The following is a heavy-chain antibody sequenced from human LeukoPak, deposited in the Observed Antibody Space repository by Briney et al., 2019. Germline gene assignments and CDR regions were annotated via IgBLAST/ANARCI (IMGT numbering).Heavy chain of an antibody. V-gene: IGHV3-49*04. CDR2: IRSKAYGGTT. D-gene: IGHD3-16*02. CDR3: TRCHDYVWGSYRPFDY. J-gene: IGHJ4*02. CDR1: GFTFSDYA. Sequence: GGSLRLSCTASGFTFSDYAMSWVRQAPGKGLEWVGFIRSKAYGGTTEYAASVKGRFTISRDDSKSIAYLQMNSLKTEDTAVYYCTRCHDYVWGSYRPFDYWGQGTLVTVSS.